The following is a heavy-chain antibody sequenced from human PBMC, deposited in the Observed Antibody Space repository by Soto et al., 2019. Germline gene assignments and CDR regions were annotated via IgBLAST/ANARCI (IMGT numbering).Heavy chain of an antibody. J-gene: IGHJ5*02. CDR3: ARIGYYDFWSGYYKAPNWFDP. CDR1: GGSFSGYY. D-gene: IGHD3-3*01. CDR2: INHSGST. Sequence: PSETLSLTCAVYGGSFSGYYWSWIRQPPGKGLEWIGEINHSGSTNYSPSLKSRVTISVDTSKNQFSLKLSSVTAADTAVYYCARIGYYDFWSGYYKAPNWFDPWGQGTLVTVSS. V-gene: IGHV4-34*01.